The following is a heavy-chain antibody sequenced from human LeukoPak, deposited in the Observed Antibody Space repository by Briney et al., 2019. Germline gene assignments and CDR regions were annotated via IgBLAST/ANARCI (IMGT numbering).Heavy chain of an antibody. D-gene: IGHD3-22*01. V-gene: IGHV4-30-4*08. CDR1: GGSISSGDYY. J-gene: IGHJ4*02. CDR2: IYYSGST. CDR3: ARSPATYYYDSSDY. Sequence: SETLSLTCTVSGGSISSGDYYWSWIRQPPGKGLEWLGYIYYSGSTYSNPSLKSRVTISVDTSKNQFSLKLSSVTAADTAVYYCARSPATYYYDSSDYWGQGTLVTVSS.